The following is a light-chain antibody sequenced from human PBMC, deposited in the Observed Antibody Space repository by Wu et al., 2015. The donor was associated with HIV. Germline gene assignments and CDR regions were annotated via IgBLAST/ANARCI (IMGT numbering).Light chain of an antibody. CDR2: DAS. J-gene: IGKJ1*01. CDR3: QQYTNIWT. V-gene: IGKV1D-13*01. CDR1: QDIFTY. Sequence: AIQLTQSPSSLSASIGDRVNITCRASQDIFTYLAWYQQTPGKAPRVLIYDASTLQSGVSSRFSGSGSGTEFTLTISSLQSEDFAIYYCQQYTNIWTFGQGTRVDI.